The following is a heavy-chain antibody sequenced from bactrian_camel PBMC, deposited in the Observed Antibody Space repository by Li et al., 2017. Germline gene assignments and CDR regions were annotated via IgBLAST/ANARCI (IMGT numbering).Heavy chain of an antibody. V-gene: IGHV3S53*01. CDR2: IDDILNT. Sequence: VQLVESGGGSVQAGGSLRLSCITSGIHERHTCLGWFRQAPGKEREAVACIDDILNTEYSDAAKGRFTISQGNAKNTVYPQLNSLNPEDTAMYYCAAGCYRAYYSSLRGSRYNYWGQ. CDR1: GIHERHTC. J-gene: IGHJ4*01. D-gene: IGHD1*01. CDR3: AAGCYRAYYSSLRGSRYNY.